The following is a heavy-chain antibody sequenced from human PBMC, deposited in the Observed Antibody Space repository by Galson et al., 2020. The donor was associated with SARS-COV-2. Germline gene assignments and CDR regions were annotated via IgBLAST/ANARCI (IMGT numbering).Heavy chain of an antibody. Sequence: GESLKISCTASGFTFTDYAMHWVRQAPGKGLESVALIWSDGSNKVYADSVKGRFSISRDNFKNTVDLQMDNLGVEDTALYYCARAIRTTPLYYFDFWGQGIPVTVSS. V-gene: IGHV3-33*01. CDR3: ARAIRTTPLYYFDF. CDR1: GFTFTDYA. D-gene: IGHD1-1*01. J-gene: IGHJ4*02. CDR2: IWSDGSNK.